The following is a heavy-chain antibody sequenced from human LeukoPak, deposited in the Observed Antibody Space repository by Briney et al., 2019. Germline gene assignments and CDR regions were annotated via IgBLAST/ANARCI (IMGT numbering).Heavy chain of an antibody. V-gene: IGHV3-30-3*01. D-gene: IGHD5-12*01. J-gene: IGHJ4*02. Sequence: GGSLRLSCAASGFTFSSYAMHWVRQAPGKGLEWVAVISYDGSNKYYADSVKGRFTISRDNSKNTLYLQMNSLRAEDTAVYYCARDGGYSGYDDFDYWGQGTLVTVSS. CDR1: GFTFSSYA. CDR3: ARDGGYSGYDDFDY. CDR2: ISYDGSNK.